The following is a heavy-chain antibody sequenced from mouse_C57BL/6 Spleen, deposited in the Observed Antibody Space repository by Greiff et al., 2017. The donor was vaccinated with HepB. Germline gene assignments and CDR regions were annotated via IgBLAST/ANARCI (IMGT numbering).Heavy chain of an antibody. J-gene: IGHJ1*03. V-gene: IGHV14-1*01. D-gene: IGHD1-1*01. Sequence: SGAELVRPGASVKLSCTASGFNIKDYYMHWVKQRPEQGLEWIGRIDPEDGDTEYASKFQGKATMTADTPTNTAYLQLSSLTSEDTAVYYCTTITTTGYFDVWGTGTTVTVSS. CDR3: TTITTTGYFDV. CDR1: GFNIKDYY. CDR2: IDPEDGDT.